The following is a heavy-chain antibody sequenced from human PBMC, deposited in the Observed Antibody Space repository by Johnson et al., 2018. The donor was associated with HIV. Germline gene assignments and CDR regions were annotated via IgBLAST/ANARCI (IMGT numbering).Heavy chain of an antibody. Sequence: VQLVESGGGLVQPGGSLRLSCAASGLTVSSNYMSWVRQAPGKGLEWVSVIFSGGSTYYADSVNGRFTISRDNSKNTLYLQMNSLRAEDTAVYYCARACRDGYTCDAFDIWGQGTMVTVPS. V-gene: IGHV3-66*01. D-gene: IGHD5-24*01. CDR3: ARACRDGYTCDAFDI. CDR2: IFSGGST. CDR1: GLTVSSNY. J-gene: IGHJ3*02.